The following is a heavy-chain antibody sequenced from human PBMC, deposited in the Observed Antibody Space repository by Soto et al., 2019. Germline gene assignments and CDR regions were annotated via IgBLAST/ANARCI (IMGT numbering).Heavy chain of an antibody. CDR2: ISYDGSNK. Sequence: QVQLVESGGGVVQPGRSLRLSCAASGFTFSSYGMHWVRQAPGEGLEWVAVISYDGSNKYYADSVKGRFTISRDNSKNTLYLQMNSLRAEDTAVYYCAKDLVTTSDYWGQGTLVTVSS. CDR3: AKDLVTTSDY. CDR1: GFTFSSYG. J-gene: IGHJ4*02. D-gene: IGHD4-17*01. V-gene: IGHV3-30*18.